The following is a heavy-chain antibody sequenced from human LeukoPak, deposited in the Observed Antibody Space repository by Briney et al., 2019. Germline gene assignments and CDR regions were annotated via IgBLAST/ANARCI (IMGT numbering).Heavy chain of an antibody. J-gene: IGHJ4*02. CDR1: GFTFSRYW. D-gene: IGHD3-22*01. V-gene: IGHV3-74*01. Sequence: GGSLRLSCAASGFTFSRYWMSWVRQAPGKGLVWVSRIKSDGSNTRYADSVKGRFTISRDNAKNTVYLQMNSLRAEDTAVYFCARGDVYDSSGYFWGLDYWGQGTLVTVSS. CDR2: IKSDGSNT. CDR3: ARGDVYDSSGYFWGLDY.